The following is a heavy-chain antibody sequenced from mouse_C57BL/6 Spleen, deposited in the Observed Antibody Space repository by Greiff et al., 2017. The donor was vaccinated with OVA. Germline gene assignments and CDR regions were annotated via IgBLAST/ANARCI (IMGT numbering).Heavy chain of an antibody. CDR2: INHKHGGT. CDR1: GYTFTDYN. Sequence: EVQLQQSGPELVKPGASVKISCKASGYTFTDYNMNWVKQSHGKSLEWIGDINHKHGGTSYNQKFKGKATLTVDKSSSTAYMELRSLTSEDSAVYYCARWGLPAWFAYWGQGTLVTVSA. V-gene: IGHV1-26*01. J-gene: IGHJ3*01. CDR3: ARWGLPAWFAY. D-gene: IGHD2-4*01.